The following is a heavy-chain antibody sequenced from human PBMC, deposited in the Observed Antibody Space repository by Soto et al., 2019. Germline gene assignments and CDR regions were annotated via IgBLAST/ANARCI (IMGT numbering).Heavy chain of an antibody. CDR3: ARITYYYDSSGYYFDY. D-gene: IGHD3-22*01. J-gene: IGHJ4*02. CDR2: INHSGST. Sequence: PSETLSLTCAVYGGSFSGYYWSWIRQPPGKGLEWIGEINHSGSTNYNPSLKSRVTISVDTSKNQFSLKLSSVTAADTAVYYCARITYYYDSSGYYFDYWGQGTLVTAPQ. CDR1: GGSFSGYY. V-gene: IGHV4-34*01.